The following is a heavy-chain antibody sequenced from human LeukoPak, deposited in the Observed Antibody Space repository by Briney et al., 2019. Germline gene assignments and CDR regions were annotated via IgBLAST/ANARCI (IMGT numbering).Heavy chain of an antibody. D-gene: IGHD3-3*01. CDR3: ARDYDRITIFGVVITPLFDY. Sequence: ASVKVSCKASGGTFSSYAISWVRQAPGQGLEWMGIINPSGGSTSYAQKFQGRVTMTRDTSTSTVYMELSSLRSEDTAVYYCARDYDRITIFGVVITPLFDYRGQGTLVTVSS. J-gene: IGHJ4*02. CDR2: INPSGGST. V-gene: IGHV1-46*01. CDR1: GGTFSSYA.